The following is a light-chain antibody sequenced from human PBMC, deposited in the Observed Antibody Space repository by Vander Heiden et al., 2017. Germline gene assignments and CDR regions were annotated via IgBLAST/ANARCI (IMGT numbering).Light chain of an antibody. CDR3: QQYDNLPVT. J-gene: IGKJ5*01. V-gene: IGKV1-33*01. CDR2: DAS. Sequence: DIQMTQSPSSLSASVGDRVTIPCQTSQDISNDLNWYQQKPGKAPKLLIYDASNLEIGVPSRFSGSGSGTDFTFTTSSLQPEDIATYYCQQYDNLPVTFGQGTRLEIK. CDR1: QDISND.